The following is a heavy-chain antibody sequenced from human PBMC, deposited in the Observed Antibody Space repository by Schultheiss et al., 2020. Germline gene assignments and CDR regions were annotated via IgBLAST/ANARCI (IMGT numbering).Heavy chain of an antibody. CDR3: ARGQIQLWLPTGGSFDY. D-gene: IGHD5-18*01. CDR2: IYYSGST. V-gene: IGHV4-61*01. Sequence: SETLSLTCTVSGGSISSGSYYWSWIRQPPGKGLEWIGYIYYSGSTNYNPSLKSRVTISVDTSKNQFSLKLSSVTAADTDVYYCARGQIQLWLPTGGSFDYWGQGTLVTVSS. CDR1: GGSISSGSYY. J-gene: IGHJ4*02.